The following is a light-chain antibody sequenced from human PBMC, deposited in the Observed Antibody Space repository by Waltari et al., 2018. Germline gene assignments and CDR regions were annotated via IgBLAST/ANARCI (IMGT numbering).Light chain of an antibody. CDR1: QGISTN. CDR2: GAS. Sequence: AIRLTQSPSSFSASTGDRVTIACRASQGISTNLAWYQQKPGKAPKLLIYGASTLDSGVPSRFSGSGSGTDCTLTISSLQSEDFGSYYCQQSYSYPRTFGQGTKVEIK. V-gene: IGKV1-8*01. CDR3: QQSYSYPRT. J-gene: IGKJ1*01.